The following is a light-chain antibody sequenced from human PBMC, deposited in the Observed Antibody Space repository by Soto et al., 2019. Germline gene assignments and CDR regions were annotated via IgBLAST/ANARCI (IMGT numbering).Light chain of an antibody. Sequence: DIRTTQSPSSLSANVGDTVTITCRASQSISSHLNWYQQKPGKAPNLLMYTASNLQSGVPSRFSGSGSGTDFTLTISSLQPEDFATYYCQQSYSTPISFGQGTRLEVK. CDR2: TAS. CDR3: QQSYSTPIS. V-gene: IGKV1-39*01. J-gene: IGKJ5*01. CDR1: QSISSH.